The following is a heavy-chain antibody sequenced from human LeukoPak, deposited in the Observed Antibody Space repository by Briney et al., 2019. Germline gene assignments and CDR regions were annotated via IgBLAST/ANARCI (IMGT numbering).Heavy chain of an antibody. CDR3: AKDYYDSSGYSLGPGLDAFDI. V-gene: IGHV3-23*01. J-gene: IGHJ3*02. CDR2: ISGSGGST. Sequence: GGSLRLSCAASGFTFSSYAMSWVRQAPGKGLEWVSAISGSGGSTYYADSVKGRFTISRDNSKNTLYLQMNSLRAEDTAVYYCAKDYYDSSGYSLGPGLDAFDIWGQGTMVTVSS. D-gene: IGHD3-22*01. CDR1: GFTFSSYA.